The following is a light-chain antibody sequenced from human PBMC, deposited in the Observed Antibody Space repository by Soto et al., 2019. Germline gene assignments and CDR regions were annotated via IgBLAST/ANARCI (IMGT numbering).Light chain of an antibody. J-gene: IGKJ4*01. Sequence: EIVLTQAPATLSLSPGARATLSCRASQSVGRLVAWYQQKPGQAPRLLIYETFTCATGIPVRFSGSGSGTDFSLTISGLDPEDFALDYCQHHASWPISFGGGTKVEIK. CDR2: ETF. V-gene: IGKV3-11*01. CDR1: QSVGRL. CDR3: QHHASWPIS.